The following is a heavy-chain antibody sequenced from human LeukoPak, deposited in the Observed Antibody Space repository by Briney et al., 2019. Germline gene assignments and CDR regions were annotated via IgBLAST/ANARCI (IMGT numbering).Heavy chain of an antibody. V-gene: IGHV4-4*02. D-gene: IGHD3-22*01. CDR2: MYLSGTT. CDR3: AGLVGRYSSGLYYYYFDY. CDR1: GDSINSLDL. J-gene: IGHJ4*02. Sequence: TGTLSLTCTVSGDSINSLDLWSWVRQPPGKGLEWIGEMYLSGTTHSNPSVKSRVTISIDKSKNQFFLNLSSVTAADTAVYYCAGLVGRYSSGLYYYYFDYWGQGTLVTVSS.